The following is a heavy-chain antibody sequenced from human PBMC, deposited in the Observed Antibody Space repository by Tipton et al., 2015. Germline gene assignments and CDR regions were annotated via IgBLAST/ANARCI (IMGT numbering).Heavy chain of an antibody. Sequence: TLSLTCTVSGASVGSGTYYWSWIRQPPGKGLEWIGHIYNSGSTSYTPSLKSRVTISVDTSKNQFSLKLSSVTAADTALYYCARDEGVTRGYYFDYWGQGTLVTVSS. CDR2: IYNSGST. J-gene: IGHJ4*02. D-gene: IGHD3-10*01. V-gene: IGHV4-61*01. CDR3: ARDEGVTRGYYFDY. CDR1: GASVGSGTYY.